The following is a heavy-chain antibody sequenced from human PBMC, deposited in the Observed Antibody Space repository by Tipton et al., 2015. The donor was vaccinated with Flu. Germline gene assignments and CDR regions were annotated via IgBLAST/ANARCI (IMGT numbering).Heavy chain of an antibody. CDR1: GGSISSGGYY. CDR3: ARVRVTMVRGVDY. V-gene: IGHV4-31*03. CDR2: IHYSGST. D-gene: IGHD3-10*01. Sequence: TLSLTCTVSGGSISSGGYYWGWNRQPPGKGLEWIGYIHYSGSTYYNPTLKSRVTISVDTSKNQFSLKLGSVTAADTAVYYCARVRVTMVRGVDYWGQGTLVTVSS. J-gene: IGHJ4*02.